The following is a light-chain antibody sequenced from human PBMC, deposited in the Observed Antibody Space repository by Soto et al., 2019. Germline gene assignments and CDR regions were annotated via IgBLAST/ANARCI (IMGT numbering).Light chain of an antibody. V-gene: IGLV2-14*03. CDR3: CSYVGASIYV. CDR1: SSDVGGYNY. Sequence: QSALTQPASVSGSPGQSIAISCTGTSSDVGGYNYVSWYQQHPGKAPKLVIYEVSNRPSGVSNRFSGSKSGYTASLTISGLQTEDEADYYCCSYVGASIYVFGTGTKVTVL. CDR2: EVS. J-gene: IGLJ1*01.